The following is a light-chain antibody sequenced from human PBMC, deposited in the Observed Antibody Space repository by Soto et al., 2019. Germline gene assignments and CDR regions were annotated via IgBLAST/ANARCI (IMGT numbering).Light chain of an antibody. CDR2: AAS. J-gene: IGKJ5*01. CDR1: QNLYKW. V-gene: IGKV1-39*01. Sequence: DIQMTQSPSTLCASVGDRVTMTCRASQNLYKWVAWYQQKPGKAPKLLIYAASTLQGGVPSRFSGSGSGTDFTLTISSLQPEDFATYYCQHIYTIPITFGQGTRLEIK. CDR3: QHIYTIPIT.